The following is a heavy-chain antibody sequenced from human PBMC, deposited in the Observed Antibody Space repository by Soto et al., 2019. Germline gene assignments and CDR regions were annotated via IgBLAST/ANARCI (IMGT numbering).Heavy chain of an antibody. CDR2: ISYDGNNI. CDR3: ATDGAARYYFDS. D-gene: IGHD6-6*01. Sequence: QVQLVESGGGVVQPGRSLRLSCAASGFTFNNYAMHWVRQAPVKGLEWVALISYDGNNIFYAKSVRGRFSSSRDNSKKALYLQMNSLRPEDTSVYYCATDGAARYYFDSWGQGTLVTVAS. V-gene: IGHV3-30*14. CDR1: GFTFNNYA. J-gene: IGHJ4*02.